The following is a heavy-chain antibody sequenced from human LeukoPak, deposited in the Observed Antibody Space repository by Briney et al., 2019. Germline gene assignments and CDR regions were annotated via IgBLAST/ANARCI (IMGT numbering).Heavy chain of an antibody. CDR3: VRDFSTVTTAYLHH. CDR1: GFTFSSYS. D-gene: IGHD4-17*01. V-gene: IGHV3-21*04. CDR2: ISSSSRHI. J-gene: IGHJ1*01. Sequence: PGGSQRLSCAASGFTFSSYSMNWVRPAPGKGLEWVSSISSSSRHIYYADSVKGRFTIFRDDAKNSLFLQMDSLRVEDTAMYYCVRDFSTVTTAYLHHWGQGTLLTVSS.